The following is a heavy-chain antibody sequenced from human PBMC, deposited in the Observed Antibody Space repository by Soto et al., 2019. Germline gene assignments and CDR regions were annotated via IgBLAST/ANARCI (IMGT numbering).Heavy chain of an antibody. Sequence: SETLSLTCTVSGGSIDSYYWTWIRQPPGKGLEWIGYVYYTGTTTYSPSLKSRVTISVDKSKNQFSLKLSSVTAADTAVYYCARSGSYGGGYFDYWGQGTLITVSS. J-gene: IGHJ4*02. D-gene: IGHD1-26*01. CDR2: VYYTGTT. V-gene: IGHV4-59*12. CDR1: GGSIDSYY. CDR3: ARSGSYGGGYFDY.